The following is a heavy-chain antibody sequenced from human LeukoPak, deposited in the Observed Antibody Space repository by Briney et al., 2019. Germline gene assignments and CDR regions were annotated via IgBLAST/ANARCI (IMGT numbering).Heavy chain of an antibody. J-gene: IGHJ3*02. Sequence: SETLSLTCTVSGGSINSYYWSWIRQFPGKGLEWIGYISYSGSTNYNPSLKSRVTISVDTSKNQFSLKLSSVTAADTAVYYCARDPTSRSSAFDIWGQGTVVTVSS. CDR3: ARDPTSRSSAFDI. CDR2: ISYSGST. V-gene: IGHV4-59*01. CDR1: GGSINSYY.